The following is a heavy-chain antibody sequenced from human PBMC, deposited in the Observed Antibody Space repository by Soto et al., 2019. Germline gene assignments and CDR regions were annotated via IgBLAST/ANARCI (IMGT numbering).Heavy chain of an antibody. CDR1: GFTFSSYA. D-gene: IGHD2-2*02. CDR2: FRGSGSNT. V-gene: IGHV3-23*01. J-gene: IGHJ6*02. Sequence: PGGSLRLSCAASGFTFSSYAMSWVRQAPGKGLEWISGFRGSGSNTYYADSVEGRFTISRDNSKNILYLQMNSLRAEDSAVYYCAKDGIPTPGPLDVWGQGTTVTAP. CDR3: AKDGIPTPGPLDV.